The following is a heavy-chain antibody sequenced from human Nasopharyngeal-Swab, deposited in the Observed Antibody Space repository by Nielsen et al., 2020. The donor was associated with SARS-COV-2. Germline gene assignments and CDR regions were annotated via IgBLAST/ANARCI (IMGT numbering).Heavy chain of an antibody. J-gene: IGHJ3*02. CDR3: ARDSGSYGVGAFDI. D-gene: IGHD1-26*01. CDR2: IYSGGST. Sequence: GESLKISCAASGFTVSSNYMSWVRQAPGKGLEWVSVIYSGGSTYYADSVKGRFTISRHNSKNTLYLQMNSLRAEVTAVYYCARDSGSYGVGAFDIWGQGTMVTVSS. CDR1: GFTVSSNY. V-gene: IGHV3-53*04.